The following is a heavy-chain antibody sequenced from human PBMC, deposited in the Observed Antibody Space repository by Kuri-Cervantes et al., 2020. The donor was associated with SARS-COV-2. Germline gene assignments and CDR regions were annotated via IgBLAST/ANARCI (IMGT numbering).Heavy chain of an antibody. V-gene: IGHV3-21*01. Sequence: GGSLRLSCAASGFTFSSYNMNWVRQAPGKGLEWVSSISSSRNYIYYADSVRGRFTISRDNAKNSLYLQMNSLRAEDTAVYYCARSLQVVALWGQGTLVTVSS. D-gene: IGHD2-15*01. CDR1: GFTFSSYN. CDR3: ARSLQVVAL. J-gene: IGHJ4*02. CDR2: ISSSRNYI.